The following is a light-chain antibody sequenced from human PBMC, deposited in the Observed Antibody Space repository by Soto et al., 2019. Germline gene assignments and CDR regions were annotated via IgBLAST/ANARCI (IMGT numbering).Light chain of an antibody. CDR2: GAS. Sequence: EIVLTQSPGTLSLSPGERATLSCRTSQSVNTFLAWYQQKPGQAPRLLIYGASVRATGIPDRFSGSGSGTDFTLTISSLEAEDFAVYYCQQYGTSPPPCTFAPGTTVDL. CDR3: QQYGTSPPPCT. CDR1: QSVNTF. J-gene: IGKJ3*01. V-gene: IGKV3-20*01.